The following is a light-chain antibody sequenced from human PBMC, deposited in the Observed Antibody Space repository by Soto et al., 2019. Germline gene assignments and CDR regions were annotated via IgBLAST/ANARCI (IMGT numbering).Light chain of an antibody. CDR2: EVS. J-gene: IGLJ2*01. V-gene: IGLV2-8*01. Sequence: QSALTQPPSASGSPGQSVTISCTGTSSDVGGYNFVSWYQQHPGKAPKLLIYEVSKRPSGVPDRFSGSKSGNTASLTVSGLQAEDEADYYCSSYARGINVLFGGGTQLTVL. CDR3: SSYARGINVL. CDR1: SSDVGGYNF.